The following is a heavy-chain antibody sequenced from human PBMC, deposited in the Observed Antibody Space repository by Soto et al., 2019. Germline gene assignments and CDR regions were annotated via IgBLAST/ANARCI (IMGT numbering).Heavy chain of an antibody. J-gene: IGHJ6*02. D-gene: IGHD3-10*01. Sequence: ASVKVPCKASGYTFTSSGISWVRQAPGQGLEWMGWISAYNGNTNYAQKLQGRVTMTTDTSTSTAYMELRSLRSDDTAVYYCAGRIGSGSYYKPVYYYGMDVWGQGTTVTVSS. CDR2: ISAYNGNT. CDR3: AGRIGSGSYYKPVYYYGMDV. CDR1: GYTFTSSG. V-gene: IGHV1-18*01.